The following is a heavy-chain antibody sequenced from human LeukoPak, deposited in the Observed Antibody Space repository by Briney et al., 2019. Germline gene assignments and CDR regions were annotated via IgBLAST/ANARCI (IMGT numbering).Heavy chain of an antibody. Sequence: GGSLRLSCAASGFTFSSYGMHWVRQAPGKGLEWVAFIRYDGSNKYYADSVKGRFTISRDNSKNTLYLQMNSLRAEDTAVYYCARDPMAHYYYYYGMDVWGQGTTVTVSS. V-gene: IGHV3-30*02. J-gene: IGHJ6*02. CDR1: GFTFSSYG. CDR2: IRYDGSNK. D-gene: IGHD3-10*01. CDR3: ARDPMAHYYYYYGMDV.